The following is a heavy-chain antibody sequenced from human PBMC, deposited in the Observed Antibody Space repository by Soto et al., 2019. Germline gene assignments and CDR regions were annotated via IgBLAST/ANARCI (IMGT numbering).Heavy chain of an antibody. V-gene: IGHV4-4*02. CDR3: ASQPDIVVVPAASYYYYGMDV. CDR2: IYHSGSP. D-gene: IGHD2-2*01. CDR1: GGSISSSNW. Sequence: QVQLQESGPGLVKPSGTLSLTCAVSGGSISSSNWWSWVRQPPGKGLERIGEIYHSGSPNYNPSRKSRGTISVYKAKNQLSLKLSSVTAADTAVYYCASQPDIVVVPAASYYYYGMDVWGQGTTVTVSS. J-gene: IGHJ6*02.